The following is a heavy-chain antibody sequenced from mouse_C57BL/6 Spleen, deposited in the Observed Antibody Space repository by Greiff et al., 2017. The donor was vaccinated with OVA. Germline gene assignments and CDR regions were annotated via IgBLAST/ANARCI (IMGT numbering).Heavy chain of an antibody. CDR2: IDPETGGT. D-gene: IGHD1-1*01. CDR1: GYTFTDYE. CDR3: TRMNDYYVN. V-gene: IGHV1-15*01. J-gene: IGHJ2*01. Sequence: QVQLQQSGAELVRPGASVTLSCKASGYTFTDYEMHWVKQTPVHGLEWIGAIDPETGGTAYNQKFKGKAILTADKSSSTAYMELPSLTYEVSAVYYCTRMNDYYVNWGQGTTLTVSS.